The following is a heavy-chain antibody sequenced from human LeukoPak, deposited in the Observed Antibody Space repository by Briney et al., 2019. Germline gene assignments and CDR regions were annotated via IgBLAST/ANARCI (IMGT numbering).Heavy chain of an antibody. V-gene: IGHV4-59*12. D-gene: IGHD3-22*01. CDR3: ARVRLGDSSGYYLYYFDY. Sequence: ASETLSLTCTVSGGSISSYYWSWIRQPPGKGLEWIGYIYYSGSTYYNPSLKSRVTISVDTSKNQFSLKLSSVTAADTAVYYCARVRLGDSSGYYLYYFDYWGQGTLVTVSS. J-gene: IGHJ4*02. CDR2: IYYSGST. CDR1: GGSISSYY.